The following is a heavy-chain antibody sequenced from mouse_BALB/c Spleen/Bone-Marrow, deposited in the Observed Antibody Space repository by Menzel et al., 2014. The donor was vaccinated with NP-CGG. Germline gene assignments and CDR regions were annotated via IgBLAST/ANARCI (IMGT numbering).Heavy chain of an antibody. CDR1: GYSFTGYT. CDR2: INPYNGGT. J-gene: IGHJ3*01. Sequence: VQLQQSGPELVKPGASMKISCKASGYSFTGYTMNWVKQSHGKNLEWIGLINPYNGGTNYNQKFKGKAILTVDKSSSTAYMELLSLTSEDSAVYYCARDYYGFSYGFAYWGQGTLVTVSA. V-gene: IGHV1-18*01. D-gene: IGHD1-1*01. CDR3: ARDYYGFSYGFAY.